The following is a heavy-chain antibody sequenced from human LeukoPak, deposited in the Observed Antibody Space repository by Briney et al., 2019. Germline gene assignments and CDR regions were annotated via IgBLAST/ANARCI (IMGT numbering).Heavy chain of an antibody. Sequence: ASVKVSCKACGYTFTGYYMYCVRQAPGKGLEWMGWINPNSGGTHYAQKFQGRVTMTRDTSISTAYMELSRLRSDDTAVYYYARGSDDFWSGYSPSYWGQGTLVTVSS. CDR1: GYTFTGYY. V-gene: IGHV1-2*02. J-gene: IGHJ4*02. D-gene: IGHD3-3*01. CDR3: ARGSDDFWSGYSPSY. CDR2: INPNSGGT.